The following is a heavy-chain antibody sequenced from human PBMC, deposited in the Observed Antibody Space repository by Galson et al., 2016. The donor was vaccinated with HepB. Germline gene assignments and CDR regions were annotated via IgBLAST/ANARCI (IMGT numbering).Heavy chain of an antibody. Sequence: SLRLSCAASGFPFGSDAFHWVRQAPGKGLEWVAMISYDGSKQFYAASVKGRFTISRDNSKNTLFLEMNSLTAADTAVYFCGRDPHSSGWSGVMGYIDYWGQGNLVTVSS. D-gene: IGHD6-19*01. J-gene: IGHJ4*02. V-gene: IGHV3-30-3*01. CDR3: GRDPHSSGWSGVMGYIDY. CDR1: GFPFGSDA. CDR2: ISYDGSKQ.